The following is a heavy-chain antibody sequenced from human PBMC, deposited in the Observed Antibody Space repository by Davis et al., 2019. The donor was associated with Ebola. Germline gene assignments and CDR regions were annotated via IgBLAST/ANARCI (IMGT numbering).Heavy chain of an antibody. D-gene: IGHD3-10*01. V-gene: IGHV5-51*01. Sequence: PGGSLRPSCKGSGYSFTSYWIGWVRQMPGKGLEWMGIIYPGDSDTRYSPSFQGQVTISADKSISTAYLQWSSLKASDTAMYYCARLLWFGELSNPGPLDYWGQGTLVTVSS. CDR3: ARLLWFGELSNPGPLDY. CDR2: IYPGDSDT. CDR1: GYSFTSYW. J-gene: IGHJ4*02.